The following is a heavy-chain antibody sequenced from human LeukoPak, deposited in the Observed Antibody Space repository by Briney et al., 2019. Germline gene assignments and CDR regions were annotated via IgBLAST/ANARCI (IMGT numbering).Heavy chain of an antibody. CDR2: IYYSGST. J-gene: IGHJ2*01. Sequence: PSETLSLTCTVSGGSISSSSYYWGWIRQPPGKGLEWIGSIYYSGSTYYNPSLKSRVTISVDTSKNQFSLKLSSVTAADTALYYCARRRRNSDSSPWYFDLWGRGTLVTVSS. CDR1: GGSISSSSYY. D-gene: IGHD6-6*01. V-gene: IGHV4-39*01. CDR3: ARRRRNSDSSPWYFDL.